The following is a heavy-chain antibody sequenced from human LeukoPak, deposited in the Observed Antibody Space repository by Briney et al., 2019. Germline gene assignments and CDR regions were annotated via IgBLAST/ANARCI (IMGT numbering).Heavy chain of an antibody. J-gene: IGHJ6*02. CDR3: ARDIGTVAGQLGPYYYYYYGMDV. D-gene: IGHD6-19*01. CDR2: IYYSGST. V-gene: IGHV4-59*01. Sequence: KPSETLSLTCTVSGGSISSYYRSWIRQPPGKGLERIGYIYYSGSTNYNPSLKSRVTISVDTSKNQFSLKLSSVTAADTAVYYCARDIGTVAGQLGPYYYYYYGMDVWGQGTTVTVSS. CDR1: GGSISSYY.